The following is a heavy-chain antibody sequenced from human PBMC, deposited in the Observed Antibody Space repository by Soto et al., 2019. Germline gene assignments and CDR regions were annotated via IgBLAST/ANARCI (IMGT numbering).Heavy chain of an antibody. V-gene: IGHV4-31*03. J-gene: IGHJ4*02. CDR1: GGSISSGGYY. D-gene: IGHD3-10*01. Sequence: QVQLQESGPGLVKPSQTLSLTCTVSGGSISSGGYYWSWIRQHPGKGLEWIGYIYYSGSTYYNPYLKSRVTISVDTSKNQFSLKLSSVTAADTAVYYCARVYFGELLFRSRTFDYWGQGTLVTVSS. CDR3: ARVYFGELLFRSRTFDY. CDR2: IYYSGST.